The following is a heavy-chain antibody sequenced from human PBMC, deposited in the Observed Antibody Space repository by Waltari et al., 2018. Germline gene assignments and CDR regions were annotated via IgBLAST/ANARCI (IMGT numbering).Heavy chain of an antibody. V-gene: IGHV4-38-2*02. Sequence: QVQLQESGPGLVKPSETLSLTCTVSGYSISSGYYWGWIRQPPGKGLEWIGSIYHSGSTYYNPSLKSRVTISVDTSKNQFSLKLSSVTAADTAVYYCATRPHIAAAGSNYFDYWGQGTLVTVSS. CDR2: IYHSGST. CDR3: ATRPHIAAAGSNYFDY. J-gene: IGHJ4*02. D-gene: IGHD6-13*01. CDR1: GYSISSGYY.